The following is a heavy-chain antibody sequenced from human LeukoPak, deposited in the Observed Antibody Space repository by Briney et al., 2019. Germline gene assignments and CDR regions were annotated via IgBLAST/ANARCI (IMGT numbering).Heavy chain of an antibody. D-gene: IGHD3-10*01. J-gene: IGHJ4*02. CDR2: IRSKANSYAT. V-gene: IGHV3-73*01. Sequence: GGSLRLSCAASGFTFSGSAMHWVRQASGKGLEWVGRIRSKANSYATAYAASVKGRFTISRDDSKNTAYLQMNSLKTEDTAVYYCTRGIAMVRGVTSPFDYWGQGTLVTVSS. CDR3: TRGIAMVRGVTSPFDY. CDR1: GFTFSGSA.